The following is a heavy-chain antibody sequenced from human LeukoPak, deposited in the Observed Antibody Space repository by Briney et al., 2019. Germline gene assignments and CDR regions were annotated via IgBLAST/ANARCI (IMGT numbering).Heavy chain of an antibody. D-gene: IGHD2-2*01. CDR1: GGSIGSYY. J-gene: IGHJ6*03. V-gene: IGHV4-59*01. CDR2: IYYSGST. CDR3: ARVRAGGYCSSTSCYAAYYYYYYMDV. Sequence: SETLSLTCTVSGGSIGSYYWSWIRQPPGKGLEWLGYIYYSGSTNYNPSLKSRVTISVDTSKNQFSLKLSSVTAADTAVYYCARVRAGGYCSSTSCYAAYYYYYYMDVWGKGTTVTISS.